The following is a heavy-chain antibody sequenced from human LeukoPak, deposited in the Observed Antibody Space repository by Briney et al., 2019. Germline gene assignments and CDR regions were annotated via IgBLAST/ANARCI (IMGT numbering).Heavy chain of an antibody. CDR3: ARERYYYGSGSYYRSEGCYFDY. D-gene: IGHD3-10*01. CDR1: GGSFSGYY. Sequence: SETLSLTCAVYGGSFSGYYWSWIRQPPGKGLEWIGEINHSGSTNYNPSLKSRVTISVDTSKNQFSLKLSSVTAADTAVYYCARERYYYGSGSYYRSEGCYFDYWGQGTLVTVSS. CDR2: INHSGST. V-gene: IGHV4-34*01. J-gene: IGHJ4*02.